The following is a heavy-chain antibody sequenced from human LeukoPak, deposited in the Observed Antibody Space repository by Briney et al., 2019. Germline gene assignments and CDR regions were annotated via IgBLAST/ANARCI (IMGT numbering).Heavy chain of an antibody. V-gene: IGHV4-34*01. CDR3: ATGRNGVVPAPILGVGPWYNYHYMDV. J-gene: IGHJ6*03. CDR2: IDHSGTT. D-gene: IGHD2-2*02. Sequence: TSETLSLTCVVYGGSFSGYYWSWIRQPPGKGLEWIGEIDHSGTTNYNPSLKSRVTMSVDTSKNQFSLMVSSVTAADTAVYYCATGRNGVVPAPILGVGPWYNYHYMDVWGKGTTVTVSS. CDR1: GGSFSGYY.